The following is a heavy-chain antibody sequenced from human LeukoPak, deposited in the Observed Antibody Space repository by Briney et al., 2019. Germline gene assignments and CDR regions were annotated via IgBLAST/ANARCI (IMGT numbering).Heavy chain of an antibody. D-gene: IGHD3-9*01. J-gene: IGHJ4*02. CDR1: GGTFSSYA. Sequence: SVKVSCKASGGTFSSYAISWVRQAPGQGLEWMGGIIPIFGTANYAQKFQGRVTITADKSTSTAYMGLSSLRSEDTAVYCCARADILTGYRFDYWGQGTLVTVSS. CDR3: ARADILTGYRFDY. V-gene: IGHV1-69*06. CDR2: IIPIFGTA.